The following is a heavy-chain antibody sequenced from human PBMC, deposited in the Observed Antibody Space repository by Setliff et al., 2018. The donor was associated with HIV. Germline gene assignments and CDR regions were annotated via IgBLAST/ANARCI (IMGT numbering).Heavy chain of an antibody. CDR2: INTNTGNP. Sequence: GASVKVSCKASGYTFTDYAMNWVRQAPGQGLEWMGWINTNTGNPTYAQGFTGRFVFSLDTSVSTAYLQISSLKAEDTAVYYCARDIVATIQHPRDLAFDIWGQGTMVTVSS. CDR1: GYTFTDYA. D-gene: IGHD5-12*01. CDR3: ARDIVATIQHPRDLAFDI. J-gene: IGHJ3*02. V-gene: IGHV7-4-1*02.